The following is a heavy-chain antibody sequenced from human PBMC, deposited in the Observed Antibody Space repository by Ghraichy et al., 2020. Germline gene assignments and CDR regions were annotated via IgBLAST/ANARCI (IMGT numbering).Heavy chain of an antibody. CDR2: VSSGGSGT. D-gene: IGHD6-19*01. CDR1: GFTFSSYA. CDR3: VKGGAYSNDWYAY. J-gene: IGHJ4*02. Sequence: GGSLRLSCSASGFTFSSYAMHWVRQAPGKGLEYVSGVSSGGSGTYYADSVKGRFTISRDNSKNTLYLQMSSLRAEDTAVYYCVKGGAYSNDWYAYWSQGTLLSVSS. V-gene: IGHV3-64D*06.